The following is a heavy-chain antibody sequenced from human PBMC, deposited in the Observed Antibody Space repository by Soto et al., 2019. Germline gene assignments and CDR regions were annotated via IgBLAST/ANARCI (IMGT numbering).Heavy chain of an antibody. D-gene: IGHD3-22*01. Sequence: QVQLQESGPGLVKPSQTLSLTCTVSGGSISSGDSYWSWIRQPPGRGLEWIGYIYCSGSTYYTPSLKSRVTISVDTSKNQFSLKLSSVTAADTAVYYCARAAKTYYYDSSGYYYTFEIWGQGTMVTVSS. CDR3: ARAAKTYYYDSSGYYYTFEI. CDR2: IYCSGST. V-gene: IGHV4-30-4*01. CDR1: GGSISSGDSY. J-gene: IGHJ3*02.